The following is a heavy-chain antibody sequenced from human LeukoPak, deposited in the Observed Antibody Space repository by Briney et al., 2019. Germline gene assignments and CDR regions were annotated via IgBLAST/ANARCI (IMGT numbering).Heavy chain of an antibody. CDR1: GYSLTSYW. CDR2: IYPGDSDT. CDR3: ARASSMYYYDSSGPTDV. V-gene: IGHV5-51*01. D-gene: IGHD3-22*01. Sequence: GESLKISCKGSGYSLTSYWIGWVRQMPGKGLEWMGIIYPGDSDTRYSPSFQGQVTISADKSISTAYLQWSSLKASDTAMYYCARASSMYYYDSSGPTDVWGQGTTVTVSS. J-gene: IGHJ6*02.